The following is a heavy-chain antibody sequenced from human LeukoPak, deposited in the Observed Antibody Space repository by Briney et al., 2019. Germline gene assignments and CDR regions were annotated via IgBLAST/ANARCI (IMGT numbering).Heavy chain of an antibody. Sequence: ASVKVSCKASGYTFTSYGISWVRQAPGQGLEWMGWISAYNGNTNYAQKLQGRVTMTTDTSTSTAYMELRSLRSDDTAVYYCARDSGDSPGYCSGGSCYYYYGMDVWGQGTTVTVSS. V-gene: IGHV1-18*01. CDR1: GYTFTSYG. CDR3: ARDSGDSPGYCSGGSCYYYYGMDV. J-gene: IGHJ6*02. CDR2: ISAYNGNT. D-gene: IGHD2-15*01.